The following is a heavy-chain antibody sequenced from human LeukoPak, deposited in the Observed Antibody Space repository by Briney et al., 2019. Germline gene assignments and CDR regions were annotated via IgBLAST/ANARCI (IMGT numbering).Heavy chain of an antibody. D-gene: IGHD2-2*01. V-gene: IGHV3-15*01. Sequence: GGSLRLSCAASGFTFSNAWMSWVRQAPGKGLEWVGRIKSKTDGGTTDYAAPVKGRFTISRDDSKNTLYLQMSSLKTEDTAVYYCTTGGVVPDPNRYYYYYYMDVWGKGTTVTVSS. CDR3: TTGGVVPDPNRYYYYYYMDV. CDR1: GFTFSNAW. J-gene: IGHJ6*03. CDR2: IKSKTDGGTT.